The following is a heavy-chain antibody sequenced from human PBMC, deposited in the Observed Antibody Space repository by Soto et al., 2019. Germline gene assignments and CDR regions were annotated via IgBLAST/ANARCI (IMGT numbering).Heavy chain of an antibody. V-gene: IGHV1-18*01. D-gene: IGHD3-9*01. CDR1: GYTFSSHC. J-gene: IGHJ3*02. Sequence: GSVEVSCKASGYTFSSHCISWVRQALGQGLEWMGWISAYNGNTNYAQKLQGRVTMTTDTSTSTAYMELRSLRSDDTAVYYCARRGDWVLDAFDIRGQGTMVTVSS. CDR2: ISAYNGNT. CDR3: ARRGDWVLDAFDI.